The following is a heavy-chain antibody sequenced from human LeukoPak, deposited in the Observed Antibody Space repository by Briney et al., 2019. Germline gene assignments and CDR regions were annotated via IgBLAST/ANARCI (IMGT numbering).Heavy chain of an antibody. V-gene: IGHV3-74*01. J-gene: IGHJ4*02. CDR2: INTDGSST. Sequence: PGGSLRLSCAASGFTFSSYWMHWVRRGPGKGLVWVSRINTDGSSTSYADSVKGRFTISRDNAKNTLYLQMNSLRAEDTAVYYCASLRGYSYGPLDYWGQGTLVTVSS. CDR3: ASLRGYSYGPLDY. CDR1: GFTFSSYW. D-gene: IGHD5-18*01.